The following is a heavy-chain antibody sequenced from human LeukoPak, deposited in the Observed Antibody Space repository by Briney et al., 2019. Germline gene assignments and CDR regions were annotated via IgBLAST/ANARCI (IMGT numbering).Heavy chain of an antibody. Sequence: GGSLRLSCSGSGFTFSSHSMNWVRQAPGKGLEWVSYISSSGSAMYYADSVKGRFTISRDNAQNSLYLQMDSLRAEDTAVYYCARSPFHTSSWPNFDYWGQGTLVTVSS. D-gene: IGHD6-13*01. J-gene: IGHJ4*02. V-gene: IGHV3-48*03. CDR2: ISSSGSAM. CDR3: ARSPFHTSSWPNFDY. CDR1: GFTFSSHS.